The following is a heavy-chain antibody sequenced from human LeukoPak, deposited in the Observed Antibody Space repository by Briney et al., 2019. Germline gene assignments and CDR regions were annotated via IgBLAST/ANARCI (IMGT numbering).Heavy chain of an antibody. J-gene: IGHJ3*02. V-gene: IGHV3-33*08. CDR1: GFTFSSYT. Sequence: HPGGSLRLSCAASGFTFSSYTMQWLRQAPGKGLEWVAVIWHDGTYISYGDSVRGRFTISRDNSKNTLYLQMNSLRAEDTAVYYCAREGPTTAVGSGAPDIWGLGTMATVSS. CDR3: AREGPTTAVGSGAPDI. CDR2: IWHDGTYI. D-gene: IGHD6-13*01.